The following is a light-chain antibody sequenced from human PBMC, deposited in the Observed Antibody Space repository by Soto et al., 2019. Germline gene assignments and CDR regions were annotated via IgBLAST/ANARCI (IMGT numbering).Light chain of an antibody. V-gene: IGLV4-69*01. CDR3: QTWGTGIHVV. J-gene: IGLJ2*01. CDR2: LDSDGSH. Sequence: QPVLTQSPSASASLGASVKLTCTLSSGHSSYAIAWHQQQPEKGPRYLMKLDSDGSHTKGDAIPDRFSGSSSGAERYHTIASLQSEDEAEYYCQTWGTGIHVVFGGGTKLTVL. CDR1: SGHSSYA.